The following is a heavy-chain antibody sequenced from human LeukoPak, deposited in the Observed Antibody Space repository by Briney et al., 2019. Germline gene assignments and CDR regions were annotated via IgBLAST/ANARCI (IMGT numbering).Heavy chain of an antibody. CDR1: GGTFSSYA. CDR3: ARGIRFLAPLDY. J-gene: IGHJ4*02. Sequence: ASVKVSCKASGGTFSSYAISWVRQAPGHGLEWMGGIIPIFGTANYAQKFQGRVTITADESTSTAYMELGSLRSEDTAVYYCARGIRFLAPLDYWGQGTLVTVSS. D-gene: IGHD3-3*01. V-gene: IGHV1-69*01. CDR2: IIPIFGTA.